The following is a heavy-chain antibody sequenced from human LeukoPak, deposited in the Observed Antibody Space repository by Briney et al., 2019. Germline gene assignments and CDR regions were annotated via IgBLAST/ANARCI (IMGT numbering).Heavy chain of an antibody. J-gene: IGHJ6*03. V-gene: IGHV4-4*07. Sequence: EXLSLTCTVSGASISTYYWSWIRQPAGKGLEWIGRRFSSGITDYNPSLTSRVTMSVDMSKNQFSLKLNSVTAADTAVYYCARDGYGSSMDVWGKGTTVTVSS. CDR3: ARDGYGSSMDV. D-gene: IGHD6-13*01. CDR1: GASISTYY. CDR2: RFSSGIT.